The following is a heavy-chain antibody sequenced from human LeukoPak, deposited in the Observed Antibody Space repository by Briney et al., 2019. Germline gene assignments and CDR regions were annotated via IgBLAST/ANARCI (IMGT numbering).Heavy chain of an antibody. D-gene: IGHD3-22*01. V-gene: IGHV3-23*01. J-gene: IGHJ4*02. CDR2: ISGSGGST. Sequence: GGSLRLSCAASGFTFSSYAMSWVRQAPGKGLEWVSAISGSGGSTYYADSVKGRFTISRDNAKNSLYLQMNSLRDEDTAVYYCASDNYYDSNTVDYWGQGTLVTVSS. CDR1: GFTFSSYA. CDR3: ASDNYYDSNTVDY.